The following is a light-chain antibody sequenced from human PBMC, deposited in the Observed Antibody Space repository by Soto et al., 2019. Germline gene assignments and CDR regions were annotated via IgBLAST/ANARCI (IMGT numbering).Light chain of an antibody. CDR1: SXDVGGYNY. CDR2: EVT. CDR3: SSYTSSSTLYV. Sequence: QSVLTQPASVSGSPGQSITICCTGTSXDVGGYNYVSWYKQHPGKAPKLMIYEVTNRPSGVSNRFSGSKSGNTASLTISGLQAEDEADYYCSSYTSSSTLYVFGTGTKVTVL. V-gene: IGLV2-14*01. J-gene: IGLJ1*01.